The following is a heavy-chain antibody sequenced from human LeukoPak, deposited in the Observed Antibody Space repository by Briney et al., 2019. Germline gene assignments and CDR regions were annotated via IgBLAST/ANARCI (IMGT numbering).Heavy chain of an antibody. CDR1: GFTSSNYW. V-gene: IGHV3-7*01. CDR2: IKQDGSEK. CDR3: AKPSIRGEDYFDY. Sequence: GGSLRLSCAASGFTSSNYWMSWDRQAPGKGLEWVANIKQDGSEKYYVDSVKGRFTISRDNAKNSLYLQMNSLRAEDTAIYYCAKPSIRGEDYFDYWGQGTLVTVSS. J-gene: IGHJ4*02. D-gene: IGHD7-27*01.